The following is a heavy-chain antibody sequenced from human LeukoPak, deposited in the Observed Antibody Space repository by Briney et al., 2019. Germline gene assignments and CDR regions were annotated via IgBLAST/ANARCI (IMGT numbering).Heavy chain of an antibody. CDR2: IYWNDDK. J-gene: IGHJ4*02. D-gene: IGHD5-24*01. V-gene: IGHV2-5*01. CDR1: GFSLSTSGVG. Sequence: SGPTLVKPTRTLTLTCTFSGFSLSTSGVGVCWIRQPPGTALEWLALIYWNDDKRYGPSLKSRLTITKDTSKNQVVLTMTNMDPVDTATYYCARTVRRDGYKQVAYWGQGTLVTVSS. CDR3: ARTVRRDGYKQVAY.